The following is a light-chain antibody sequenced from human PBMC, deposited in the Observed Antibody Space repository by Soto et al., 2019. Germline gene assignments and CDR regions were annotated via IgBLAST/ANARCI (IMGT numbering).Light chain of an antibody. CDR1: QRITSY. V-gene: IGKV1-33*01. CDR3: QQYENLPLT. J-gene: IGKJ4*01. Sequence: DIQLTQSPSSLSASVGDRVTMTCRTSQRITSYLNWYQQKPGKAPRLLIYGSSSLQGGVPSSFSGSGAGTEYSLTISSLQPEDNGTYYCQQYENLPLTFGGGTKVDIK. CDR2: GSS.